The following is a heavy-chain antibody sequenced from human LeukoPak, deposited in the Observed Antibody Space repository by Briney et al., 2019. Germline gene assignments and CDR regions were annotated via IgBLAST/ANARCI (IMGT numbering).Heavy chain of an antibody. CDR2: VNTAGSGT. V-gene: IGHV3-74*01. J-gene: IGHJ5*02. D-gene: IGHD2/OR15-2a*01. CDR1: GFTFSSYW. CDR3: VRVVSTNWFDP. Sequence: GGSLRLSCAASGFTFSSYWMHWVRQAPGKGLVWVSRVNTAGSGTTYADSVKGRFTISRDNAKNTLYLQMNSLRAEDTAVYHCVRVVSTNWFDPWGQGTLVTVSS.